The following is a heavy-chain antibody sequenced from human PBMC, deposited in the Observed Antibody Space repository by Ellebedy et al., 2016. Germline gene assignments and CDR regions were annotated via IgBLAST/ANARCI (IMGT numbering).Heavy chain of an antibody. D-gene: IGHD3-10*01. CDR3: ARDSPYYYGSGYNWFDP. CDR2: ISSSSSYI. CDR1: GLNFNTFF. V-gene: IGHV3-21*01. J-gene: IGHJ5*02. Sequence: GESLKISXTASGLNFNTFFMSWVRQAPGKGLEWVSSISSSSSYIYYADSVKGRFTISRDNAKNSLYLQMNSLRAEDTAVYYCARDSPYYYGSGYNWFDPWGQGTLVTVSS.